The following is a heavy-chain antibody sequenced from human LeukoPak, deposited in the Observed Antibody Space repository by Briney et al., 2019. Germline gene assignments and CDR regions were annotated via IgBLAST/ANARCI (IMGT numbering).Heavy chain of an antibody. V-gene: IGHV4-34*01. J-gene: IGHJ4*02. CDR1: GGSFSGYY. Sequence: SETLSLTCAVYGGSFSGYYWSWLRQPPGKGLEWIGEINHSGSTNYNPSLKSRVTISVDTSKNQFSLKLSSVTAADTAVYYCARHGRSGWYGRYFDYWGQGTLVTVSS. CDR2: INHSGST. D-gene: IGHD6-19*01. CDR3: ARHGRSGWYGRYFDY.